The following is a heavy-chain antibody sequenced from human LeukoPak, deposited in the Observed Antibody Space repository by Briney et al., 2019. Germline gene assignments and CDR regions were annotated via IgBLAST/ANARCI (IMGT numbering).Heavy chain of an antibody. J-gene: IGHJ4*02. V-gene: IGHV1-69*13. Sequence: SVKVSCKASGGTFSSYAISWVRQAPGQGLEWMGGIIPIFGTANYAQKFQGRVTITADESTTTAYMELSSLRSEEPAGDFCARNAYCGGECYSVFDYWGQGTLVTVSS. CDR3: ARNAYCGGECYSVFDY. CDR2: IIPIFGTA. CDR1: GGTFSSYA. D-gene: IGHD2-21*01.